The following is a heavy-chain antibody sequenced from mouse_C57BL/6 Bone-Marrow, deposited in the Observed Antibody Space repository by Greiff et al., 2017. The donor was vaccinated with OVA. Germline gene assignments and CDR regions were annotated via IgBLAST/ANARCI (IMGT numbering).Heavy chain of an antibody. D-gene: IGHD2-3*01. Sequence: VKLQESGAELVKPGASVKMSCKASGYTFTTYPIEWMKQNHGKSLEWIGNFHPYNDDTKYNEKFKGKATLTVEKSSSTVYLELSRLTSDDSAVYYCARRDDGYYGFDYWGQGTTLTVSS. V-gene: IGHV1-47*01. CDR3: ARRDDGYYGFDY. CDR1: GYTFTTYP. CDR2: FHPYNDDT. J-gene: IGHJ2*01.